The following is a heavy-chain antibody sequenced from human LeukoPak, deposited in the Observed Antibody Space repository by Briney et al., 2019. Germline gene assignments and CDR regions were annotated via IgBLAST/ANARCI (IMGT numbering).Heavy chain of an antibody. CDR2: IYSGGST. J-gene: IGHJ4*02. D-gene: IGHD6-13*01. CDR1: GFTVSSNY. Sequence: GGSLRLSCAASGFTVSSNYMSWVRQAPGKGLEWVSVIYSGGSTYYADSVKGRFTISRDNAKNSLYLQMNSLRAEDTAVYYCATSRGSWPDYFDYWGQGTLVTVSS. V-gene: IGHV3-66*01. CDR3: ATSRGSWPDYFDY.